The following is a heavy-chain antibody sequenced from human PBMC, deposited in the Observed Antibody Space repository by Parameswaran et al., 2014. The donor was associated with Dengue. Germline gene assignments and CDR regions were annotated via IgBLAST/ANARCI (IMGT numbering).Heavy chain of an antibody. CDR3: ARGVARGAWLVDL. Sequence: WVRQAPGQRLEWMGCSRVVGDDDIQYSQKFRHRVTITRDTSASTAYMELSSLTSEDTAVYYCARGVARGAWLVDLWGHGTLVTVSS. D-gene: IGHD3-10*01. J-gene: IGHJ1*01. V-gene: IGHV1-3*01. CDR2: SRVVGDDDI.